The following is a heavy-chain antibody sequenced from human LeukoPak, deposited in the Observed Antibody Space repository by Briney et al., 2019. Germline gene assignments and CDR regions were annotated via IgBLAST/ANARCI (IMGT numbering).Heavy chain of an antibody. CDR3: ARVPTVTFFDY. CDR2: IYYSGST. CDR1: GGSISSSSYY. J-gene: IGHJ4*02. Sequence: TSETLSLTCTVSGGSISSSSYYWGWIRQPPGKGLGWVGSIYYSGSTYQNPSLKSRVTISVDTSKNQFSLKLSSVTAADTAVYYCARVPTVTFFDYWGQRTLVTVSS. V-gene: IGHV4-39*07. D-gene: IGHD4-17*01.